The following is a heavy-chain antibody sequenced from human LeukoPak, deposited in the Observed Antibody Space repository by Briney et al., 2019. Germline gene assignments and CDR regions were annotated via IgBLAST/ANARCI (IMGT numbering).Heavy chain of an antibody. CDR2: INHSGST. Sequence: SETLSLTCAVNGGSFTGLYWNWIRQPPGKGLEWIGEINHSGSTSYIPSLKSRATISVDTSRNQFSLKLSSMTAADTAVYYCLVAAAALGSQHWGQGTLVTVSS. V-gene: IGHV4-34*01. CDR3: LVAAAALGSQH. J-gene: IGHJ1*01. D-gene: IGHD6-13*01. CDR1: GGSFTGLY.